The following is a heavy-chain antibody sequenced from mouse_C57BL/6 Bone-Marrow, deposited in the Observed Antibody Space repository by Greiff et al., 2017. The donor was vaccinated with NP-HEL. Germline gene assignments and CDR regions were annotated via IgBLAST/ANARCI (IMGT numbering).Heavy chain of an antibody. CDR1: GFTFSDAW. Sequence: EVKLMESGGGLVQPGGSMKLSCAASGFTFSDAWMDWVRQSPEKGLEWVAEIRNKANNHATYYAESVKGRFTISRDDSKSSVYMQMNSVRAEDTVIYYCTRGALYYSNYEGGLYAMDYWGLGTSLTASS. J-gene: IGHJ4*01. V-gene: IGHV6-6*01. D-gene: IGHD2-5*01. CDR3: TRGALYYSNYEGGLYAMDY. CDR2: IRNKANNHAT.